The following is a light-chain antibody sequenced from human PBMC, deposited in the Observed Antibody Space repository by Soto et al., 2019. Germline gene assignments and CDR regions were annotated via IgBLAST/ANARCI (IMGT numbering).Light chain of an antibody. CDR3: QHYYNYPVT. V-gene: IGKV1-5*01. CDR2: DAS. Sequence: DIQMTQSPSTLSAFVGDSVTITCRASQSISFWLAWYQQKPGKAPKLLIYDASSLESGVPSRFSGSRSVREFSLTISSLQADDFATYYCQHYYNYPVTSGQGTRLEIK. CDR1: QSISFW. J-gene: IGKJ5*01.